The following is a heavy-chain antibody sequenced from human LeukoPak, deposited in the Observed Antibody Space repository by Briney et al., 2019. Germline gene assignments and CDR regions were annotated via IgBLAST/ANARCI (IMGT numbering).Heavy chain of an antibody. V-gene: IGHV4-34*01. CDR3: ARAYWYFDY. D-gene: IGHD2-15*01. Sequence: SETLSLTCAVYGGSFSGYYWSWIRQPPGKGLEWIGEINHSGSTNYNPSRKSRVTISVDTSKNQFSLKLSSVTAADTAVYYCARAYWYFDYWGQGTLVTVSS. CDR2: INHSGST. J-gene: IGHJ4*02. CDR1: GGSFSGYY.